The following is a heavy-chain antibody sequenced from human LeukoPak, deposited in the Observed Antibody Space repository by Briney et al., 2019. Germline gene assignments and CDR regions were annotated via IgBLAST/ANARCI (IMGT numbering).Heavy chain of an antibody. V-gene: IGHV3-23*01. Sequence: GSLGLSCGASGFHFNSYAMSWVRQAPGKGLEGVPAINGSGGSTYYADSVKGRFTISRDNSKNTLYLQMNSLRAEDTAVYYCAKYPHIVVVVAATSGHYPNWGQGTLVTVSS. CDR3: AKYPHIVVVVAATSGHYPN. J-gene: IGHJ4*02. CDR1: GFHFNSYA. D-gene: IGHD2-15*01. CDR2: INGSGGST.